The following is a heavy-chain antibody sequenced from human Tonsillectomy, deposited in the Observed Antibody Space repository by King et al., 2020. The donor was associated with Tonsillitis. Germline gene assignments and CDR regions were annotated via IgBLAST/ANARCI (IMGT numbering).Heavy chain of an antibody. V-gene: IGHV1-69*01. CDR3: ARSRQSTASYDC. J-gene: IGHJ4*02. Sequence: VQLVESGAEVKKPGSSVKVSCKASGGTFSSYAISWVRQAPGQGLEWMGGIIPIFDTANYAQNFQGRVTITADESTSTAYMELSSLRFEDTAIYYCARSRQSTASYDCWGQGTLVTVSS. CDR1: GGTFSSYA. CDR2: IIPIFDTA. D-gene: IGHD5-18*01.